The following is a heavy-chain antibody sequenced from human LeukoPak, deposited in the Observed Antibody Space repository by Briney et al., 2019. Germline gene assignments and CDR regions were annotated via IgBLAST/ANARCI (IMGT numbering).Heavy chain of an antibody. CDR3: ASFMTGYSSSWTEYYGMDV. V-gene: IGHV7-4-1*02. J-gene: IGHJ6*02. CDR2: INTNTGNP. Sequence: VSVKVSCKASGYTFTSYAMNWVRQAPGQGLEWMGWINTNTGNPTYAQGVTGRFVFSLDTSVSTAYLQISSLKAEDTAVYYCASFMTGYSSSWTEYYGMDVWGQGTTVTVSS. CDR1: GYTFTSYA. D-gene: IGHD6-13*01.